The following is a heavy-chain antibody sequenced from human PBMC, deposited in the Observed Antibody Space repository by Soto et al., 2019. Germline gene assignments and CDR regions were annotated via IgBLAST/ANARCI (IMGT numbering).Heavy chain of an antibody. CDR1: GYTFTSYG. V-gene: IGHV1-18*01. CDR3: AREASYYYDSSGYYFVY. Sequence: GASVKVSCKASGYTFTSYGISWVRQAPGQGLEWMGWISAYNGNTNYAQKLQGRVTMTTDTSTSTAYMELRSLRSDDTAVYYCAREASYYYDSSGYYFVYWGQGTLVTVSS. D-gene: IGHD3-22*01. J-gene: IGHJ4*02. CDR2: ISAYNGNT.